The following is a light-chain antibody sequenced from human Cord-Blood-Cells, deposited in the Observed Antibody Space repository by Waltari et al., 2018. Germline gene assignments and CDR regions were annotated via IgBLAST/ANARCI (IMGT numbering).Light chain of an antibody. CDR3: QSADSSGTYWV. CDR1: ALLKQY. Sequence: SYELTQPPSVSVSPGQTARITCSGDALLKQYAYWYQQKPGQAPVLVIYKDSERPSGIPERFSGSSSGTTVTLTNSGVQAEDEADYYCQSADSSGTYWVFGGGTKLTVL. J-gene: IGLJ3*02. V-gene: IGLV3-25*03. CDR2: KDS.